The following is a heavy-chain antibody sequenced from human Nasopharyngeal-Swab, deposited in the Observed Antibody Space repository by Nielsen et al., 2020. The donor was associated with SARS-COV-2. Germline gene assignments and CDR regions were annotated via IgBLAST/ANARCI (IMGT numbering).Heavy chain of an antibody. Sequence: GESLKISCAASGFTFSSYGMHWVRQAPGKGLEWVAVISHDGSNKYYADSVKGRFTISRDNSKNTLYLQMNSLRAEDTAVYYCANSGIAVAGTMYWGQGTLVTVSS. CDR1: GFTFSSYG. V-gene: IGHV3-30*18. D-gene: IGHD6-19*01. J-gene: IGHJ4*02. CDR3: ANSGIAVAGTMY. CDR2: ISHDGSNK.